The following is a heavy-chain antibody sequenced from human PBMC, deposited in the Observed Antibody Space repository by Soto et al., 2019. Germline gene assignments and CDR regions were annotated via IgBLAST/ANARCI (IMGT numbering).Heavy chain of an antibody. V-gene: IGHV3-30-3*01. CDR2: ISHDGSNK. CDR1: GFTFSSYA. D-gene: IGHD3-22*01. J-gene: IGHJ4*02. Sequence: PGGSLRLSCAASGFTFSSYAMHWVRQAPGKGLEWVAVISHDGSNKYYADSVKGRFTISRDNSKNTLYLQMNSLRAEDTAVYYCARQGYDSSGYYPFDYWGQGTLVTVSS. CDR3: ARQGYDSSGYYPFDY.